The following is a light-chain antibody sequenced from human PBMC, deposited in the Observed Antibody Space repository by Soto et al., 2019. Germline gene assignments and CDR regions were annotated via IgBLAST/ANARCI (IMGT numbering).Light chain of an antibody. Sequence: QSALTQPASVSGSPGQTITISCTGSSSDVGGYNSVSWYQQHPGKGPKLMIYEVSNRPSGVSNRFSGSKSGNTASLTISGLQAEDEADYYCSSYTDRSALDYVFGTWTKVTVL. J-gene: IGLJ1*01. V-gene: IGLV2-14*01. CDR1: SSDVGGYNS. CDR3: SSYTDRSALDYV. CDR2: EVS.